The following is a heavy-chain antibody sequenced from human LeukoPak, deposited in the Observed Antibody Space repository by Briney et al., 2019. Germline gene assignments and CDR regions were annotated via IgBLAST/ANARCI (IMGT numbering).Heavy chain of an antibody. CDR1: GGSISSCY. CDR2: IHYSGST. V-gene: IGHV4-59*08. D-gene: IGHD2-2*01. CDR3: ARLGSKGVVPATTPPWYYGMDV. Sequence: PSETLSLTCTVSGGSISSCYWSWIRQSPGKGLEWIGYIHYSGSTNYNPSLKSRVTISVDTSKTQFSLKLSSVTAADTAVYYCARLGSKGVVPATTPPWYYGMDVWGQGTTVTVSS. J-gene: IGHJ6*02.